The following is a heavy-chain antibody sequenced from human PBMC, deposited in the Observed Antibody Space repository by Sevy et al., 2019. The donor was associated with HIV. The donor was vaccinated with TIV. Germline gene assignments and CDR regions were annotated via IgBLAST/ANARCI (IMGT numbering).Heavy chain of an antibody. CDR2: VYYTGGT. J-gene: IGHJ3*02. V-gene: IGHV4-59*08. CDR1: GGSVNRDH. CDR3: ARRNDFAI. Sequence: SETLSLTCTVSGGSVNRDHWNWIRQPPGKGLEWIGYVYYTGGTNYNPSLKNRVTISVDRTKNQFSLKLTSVTAADTAVYYCARRNDFAIWGQGTMVTVSS.